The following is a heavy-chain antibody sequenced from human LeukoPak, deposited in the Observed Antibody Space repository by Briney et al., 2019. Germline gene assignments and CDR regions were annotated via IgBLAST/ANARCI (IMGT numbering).Heavy chain of an antibody. CDR2: ISSSNSYT. Sequence: GGSLRLSCAASGFTFSDYYMSCIRQAPGKGLEWVSYISSSNSYTNYADSVKGRFTISRDNAKNSLYLQMNSLRAEDTAVYYCARVGGSSYGYDYWGQGTLVTVSS. D-gene: IGHD5-18*01. V-gene: IGHV3-11*05. J-gene: IGHJ4*02. CDR3: ARVGGSSYGYDY. CDR1: GFTFSDYY.